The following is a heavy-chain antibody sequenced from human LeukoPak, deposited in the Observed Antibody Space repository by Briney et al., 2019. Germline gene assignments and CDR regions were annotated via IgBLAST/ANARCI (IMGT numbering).Heavy chain of an antibody. J-gene: IGHJ4*02. Sequence: SVKGRFTISRDSAKNPLYLQMNSLRAEDTAVYYCARDGIAAAAPFDYWGQGTLVTVSS. D-gene: IGHD6-13*01. V-gene: IGHV3-21*01. CDR3: ARDGIAAAAPFDY.